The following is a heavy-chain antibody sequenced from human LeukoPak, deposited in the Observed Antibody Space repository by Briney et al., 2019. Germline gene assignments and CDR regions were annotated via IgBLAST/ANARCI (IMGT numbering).Heavy chain of an antibody. Sequence: GGSLRLSCAASGFTFSSYSMNWVRQAPGKGLEWVSYISSASGSIYYADSVKGRFTISRDNAKNSLFLQMNSLRAEDTAVYYCARLPAYCSSTSCYYDYWGQGTTVTVSS. CDR1: GFTFSSYS. CDR2: ISSASGSI. D-gene: IGHD2-2*01. J-gene: IGHJ4*03. V-gene: IGHV3-48*04. CDR3: ARLPAYCSSTSCYYDY.